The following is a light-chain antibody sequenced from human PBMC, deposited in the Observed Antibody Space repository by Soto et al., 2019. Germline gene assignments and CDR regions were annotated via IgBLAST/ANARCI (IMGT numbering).Light chain of an antibody. CDR2: DVN. V-gene: IGLV2-11*01. CDR1: SSDVGGYYY. J-gene: IGLJ1*01. Sequence: QSALTQPPSVSGSPGQSVTISCTGTSSDVGGYYYVSWYQKHPGKAPKLMIYDVNERPSGVPDRFSGSKSGNTASLTISGLQADDEADYYCSSFAATHTYIFGTGTKVTAL. CDR3: SSFAATHTYI.